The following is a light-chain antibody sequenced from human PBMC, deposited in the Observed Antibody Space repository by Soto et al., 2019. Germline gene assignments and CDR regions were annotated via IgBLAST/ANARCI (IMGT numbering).Light chain of an antibody. V-gene: IGKV3-11*01. Sequence: ETVLTQSPASLSFSPGERATLSCRASQNIGTYLAWYQQKPGQAPRLLIYDASNRATGIPARFSGSGSGTDFTLTISSLEPEDFAVYYCHQRTNWPITFGQGTRLE. CDR3: HQRTNWPIT. CDR2: DAS. J-gene: IGKJ5*01. CDR1: QNIGTY.